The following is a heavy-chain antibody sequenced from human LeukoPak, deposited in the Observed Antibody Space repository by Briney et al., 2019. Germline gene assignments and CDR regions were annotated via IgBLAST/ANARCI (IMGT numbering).Heavy chain of an antibody. CDR2: INPNGGGT. D-gene: IGHD4-17*01. Sequence: ASVKVSCRASGYTFTGYYMHWVRQAPGQGLEWMGRINPNGGGTNYAQKFQGRVTMTEDTSTDTAYMELSSLRSEDTAVYYCATDYGDYGREFTFDYWGQGTLVTVSS. J-gene: IGHJ4*02. CDR3: ATDYGDYGREFTFDY. V-gene: IGHV1-2*06. CDR1: GYTFTGYY.